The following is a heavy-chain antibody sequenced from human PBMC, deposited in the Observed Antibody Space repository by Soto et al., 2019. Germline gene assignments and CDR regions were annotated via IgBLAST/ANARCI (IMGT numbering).Heavy chain of an antibody. D-gene: IGHD4-17*01. J-gene: IGHJ4*02. V-gene: IGHV1-18*04. CDR3: AREAGVATVTTARDY. Sequence: ASVKVSCKASGYTFTSYGISWVRQAPGQGLEWMGWISAYNGNTNYAQKLQGRVTMTTDTSTSTAYMELRSLRSDDTAVYYCAREAGVATVTTARDYWGQGTRVTVSS. CDR2: ISAYNGNT. CDR1: GYTFTSYG.